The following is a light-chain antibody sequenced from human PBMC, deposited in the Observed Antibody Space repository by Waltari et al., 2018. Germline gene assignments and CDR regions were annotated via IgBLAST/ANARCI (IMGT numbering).Light chain of an antibody. CDR1: QTIDY. CDR3: QPNYDTPRT. J-gene: IGKJ2*02. V-gene: IGKV1-39*01. CDR2: ETS. Sequence: QMTQSPSSLSASVGDRVTITCRASQTIDYLSWYQHKQGEASKLLIFETSTLQSGVPTRFSGSKFGTTFILTISSLQPEDFATYFCQPNYDTPRTFGQGTKVDIK.